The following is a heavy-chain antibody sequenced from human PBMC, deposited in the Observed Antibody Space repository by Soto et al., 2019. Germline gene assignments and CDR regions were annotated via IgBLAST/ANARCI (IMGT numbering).Heavy chain of an antibody. Sequence: QVQLVQSGAEVKKPGSSVKVSCKASGGTFSSYAISWVRQAPGQGLEWMGGIIPIFGTANYAQKFQGRVTITRDETNDTGYMEPGRLRTEGTGVYLRGKQKRGQTGTRGPFDYWGQGTLVTVSS. CDR2: IIPIFGTA. J-gene: IGHJ4*02. CDR3: GKQKRGQTGTRGPFDY. CDR1: GGTFSSYA. D-gene: IGHD1-7*01. V-gene: IGHV1-69*05.